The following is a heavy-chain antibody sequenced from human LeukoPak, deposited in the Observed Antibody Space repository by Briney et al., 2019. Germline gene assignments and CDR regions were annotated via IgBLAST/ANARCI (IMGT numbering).Heavy chain of an antibody. CDR3: ASTSWWTTVTIPTAVDY. CDR2: INPSGGST. J-gene: IGHJ4*02. D-gene: IGHD4-17*01. V-gene: IGHV1-46*01. CDR1: GYTFTSYA. Sequence: GASVKVSCKASGYTFTSYAMNWVRQAPGQGLEWMGIINPSGGSTSYAQKFQGRVTMTRDMSTSTVYMELSSLRSEDTAVYYCASTSWWTTVTIPTAVDYGGRGKLVTVSS.